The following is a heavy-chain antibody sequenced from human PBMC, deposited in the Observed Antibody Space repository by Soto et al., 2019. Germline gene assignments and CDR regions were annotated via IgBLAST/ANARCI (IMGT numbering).Heavy chain of an antibody. CDR2: IYYSGST. V-gene: IGHV4-59*01. CDR3: ARVRVAAAGLDY. Sequence: QVQLQESGPGLVKPSETLSLTCNVSGGSISSYYWSWIRQPPEKGLEWIGYIYYSGSTNYNPSLKSRVTISVDTSKNQFSLKLSSVTAADTAVYYCARVRVAAAGLDYWGQGTLVTVFS. J-gene: IGHJ4*02. D-gene: IGHD6-13*01. CDR1: GGSISSYY.